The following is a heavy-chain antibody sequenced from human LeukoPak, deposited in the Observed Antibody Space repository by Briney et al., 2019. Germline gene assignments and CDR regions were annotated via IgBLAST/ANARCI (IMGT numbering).Heavy chain of an antibody. CDR3: ARLPTVTFFDY. V-gene: IGHV4-39*01. D-gene: IGHD4-17*01. CDR2: IFYSGTT. Sequence: SETLSLTCTVSGDSISSSNYYWAWIRQPPGKGLEWIGSIFYSGTTYYSSSLKSRVTISVDTSKNQFSLKLSSVTAADTAVYYCARLPTVTFFDYWGQGTLVTVSS. J-gene: IGHJ4*02. CDR1: GDSISSSNYY.